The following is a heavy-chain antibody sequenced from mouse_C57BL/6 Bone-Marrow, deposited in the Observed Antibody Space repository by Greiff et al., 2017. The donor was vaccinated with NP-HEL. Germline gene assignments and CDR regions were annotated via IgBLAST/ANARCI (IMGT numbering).Heavy chain of an antibody. V-gene: IGHV1-50*01. CDR2: IDPSDSYT. D-gene: IGHD2-1*01. J-gene: IGHJ1*03. CDR1: GYTFTSYW. CDR3: ARSGGYGNYDWYFDV. Sequence: VQLQQSGPELVKPGASVKLSCKASGYTFTSYWMQWVKQRPGQGLEWIGEIDPSDSYTNYNQKFKGKATLTVDTSSSTAYMQLSSLTSEDSAVYYCARSGGYGNYDWYFDVWGTGTTVTVSS.